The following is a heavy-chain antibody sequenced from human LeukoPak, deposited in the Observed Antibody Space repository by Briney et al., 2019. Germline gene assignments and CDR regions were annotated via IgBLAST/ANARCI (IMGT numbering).Heavy chain of an antibody. V-gene: IGHV4-34*01. CDR1: GGSFSGYY. Sequence: SETLSLTCAVYGGSFSGYYWSWIRQPPGKGLEWIGEINHSGSTNYNPSLKSRVTISVDTSKNQFSLKLSSVTAADMAVYYCARGNPDYFDYWGQGTLVTVSS. CDR3: ARGNPDYFDY. J-gene: IGHJ4*02. CDR2: INHSGST.